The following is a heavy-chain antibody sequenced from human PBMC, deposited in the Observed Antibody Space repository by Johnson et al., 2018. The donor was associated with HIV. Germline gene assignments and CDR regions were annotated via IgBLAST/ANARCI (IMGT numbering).Heavy chain of an antibody. Sequence: VQLVESGGGLVQPGGSLRLSCTASGFTFSGYWMSWVRQAPGRGLEWVANIKQDGSNKYYADSVKGRFTISRDNSKNTLYLQMNSLRAEDTAVYYCANLAASAAFDIWGQGTMVTVSS. CDR3: ANLAASAAFDI. D-gene: IGHD6-25*01. V-gene: IGHV3-7*01. CDR1: GFTFSGYW. CDR2: IKQDGSNK. J-gene: IGHJ3*02.